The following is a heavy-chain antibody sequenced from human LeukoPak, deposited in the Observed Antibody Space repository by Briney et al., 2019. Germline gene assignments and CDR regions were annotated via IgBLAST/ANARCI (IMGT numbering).Heavy chain of an antibody. J-gene: IGHJ5*02. Sequence: SVKLSCKTSGGTFTSYAITWVRQAPGQGLEWMGKIIPISGTTNYAQKFQGRVTFTADESTSTAYMELSSLRPEDTASHYGARKWRLGGNWFDPWGQGTLVTVSS. CDR1: GGTFTSYA. CDR3: ARKWRLGGNWFDP. CDR2: IIPISGTT. D-gene: IGHD1-26*01. V-gene: IGHV1-69*13.